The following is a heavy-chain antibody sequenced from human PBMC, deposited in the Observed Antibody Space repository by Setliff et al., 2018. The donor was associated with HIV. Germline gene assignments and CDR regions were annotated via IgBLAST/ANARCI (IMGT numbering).Heavy chain of an antibody. J-gene: IGHJ6*04. CDR3: ASGKGVGGVIITGGLDV. CDR2: FDPEDGET. D-gene: IGHD3-10*01. V-gene: IGHV1-24*01. CDR1: GYTLTELS. Sequence: ASVKVSCKISGYTLTELSIHWVRQAPGKGLEWMANFDPEDGETFYAQKFQGRLTMTEDTSTDTAYMELSSLRSEDTAVYWCASGKGVGGVIITGGLDVWGKGTTVTVSS.